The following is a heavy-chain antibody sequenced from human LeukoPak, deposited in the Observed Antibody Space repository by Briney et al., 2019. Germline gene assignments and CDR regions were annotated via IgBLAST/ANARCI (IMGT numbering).Heavy chain of an antibody. V-gene: IGHV3-13*01. Sequence: GGSLRLSCAASGFTFSSYDMHWVRQATGKGLEWVSAIGTAGDTYYPGSVKGRFTISRENAKNSLYLQMNSLRAGDTAVYYCARDNLVTGYSSSWSSYYYYYMDVWGKGTTVTVSS. CDR2: IGTAGDT. CDR3: ARDNLVTGYSSSWSSYYYYYMDV. D-gene: IGHD6-13*01. J-gene: IGHJ6*03. CDR1: GFTFSSYD.